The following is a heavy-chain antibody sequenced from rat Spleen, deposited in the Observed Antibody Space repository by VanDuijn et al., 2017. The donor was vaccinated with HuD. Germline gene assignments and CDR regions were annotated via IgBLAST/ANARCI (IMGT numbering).Heavy chain of an antibody. CDR3: ALEFD. Sequence: EVQLVETGGGLVQPGKSLKLSCVASGFTFSRYWMYWVRQAPGKGLEWVSSVSSDGVNTYYPDSVKGRFTIARDNAKSTLYLQMDSLRSEDTATYYCALEFDWGQGVMVTVSS. CDR1: GFTFSRYW. CDR2: VSSDGVNT. J-gene: IGHJ2*01. V-gene: IGHV5-58*01. D-gene: IGHD4-3*01.